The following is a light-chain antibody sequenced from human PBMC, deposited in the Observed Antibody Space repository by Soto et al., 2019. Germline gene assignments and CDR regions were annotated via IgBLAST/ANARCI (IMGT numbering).Light chain of an antibody. J-gene: IGKJ4*01. V-gene: IGKV3-15*01. CDR1: QSVSSY. CDR3: QQYNNWPPWT. CDR2: GAS. Sequence: EIVLTQSPATLSLSPGERATLSCRASQSVSSYLAWYQQKPGQAPRLLIYGASNRATGIPARFSGSGSGTEFTLTISSLQSEDFAVYYCQQYNNWPPWTFGRGTKVEIK.